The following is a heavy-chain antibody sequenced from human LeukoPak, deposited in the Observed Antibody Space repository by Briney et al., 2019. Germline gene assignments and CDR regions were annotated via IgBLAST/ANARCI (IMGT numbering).Heavy chain of an antibody. CDR2: INPSGGST. Sequence: GASVKVSCKASGYTFTSYYMHWVRQAPGQGLEWMGIINPSGGSTSYAQKFQGRVTMIRDTSTSTVYMELSSLRSEDTAVYYCARDLNNCSGGSCYYFDYWGQGTLVTVSS. J-gene: IGHJ4*02. CDR3: ARDLNNCSGGSCYYFDY. CDR1: GYTFTSYY. V-gene: IGHV1-46*01. D-gene: IGHD2-15*01.